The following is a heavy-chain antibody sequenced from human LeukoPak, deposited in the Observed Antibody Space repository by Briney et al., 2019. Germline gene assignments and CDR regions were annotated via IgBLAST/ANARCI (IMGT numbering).Heavy chain of an antibody. CDR3: ARSGSYYSAVDAFDI. V-gene: IGHV3-23*01. CDR1: GVTLCSYG. Sequence: GGSLRLSCAASGVTLCSYGMSWGRPGPGEGLGWGSAISGSGGSTYYADSVKGRFTISRDNSKNTLYLQMNSLRAEDTAVYYCARSGSYYSAVDAFDIWGQGTMVTVSS. D-gene: IGHD1-26*01. CDR2: ISGSGGST. J-gene: IGHJ3*02.